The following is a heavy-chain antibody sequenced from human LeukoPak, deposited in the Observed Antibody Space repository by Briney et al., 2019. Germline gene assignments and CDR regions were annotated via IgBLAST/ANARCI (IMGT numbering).Heavy chain of an antibody. V-gene: IGHV4-34*01. CDR2: INHSGST. CDR3: ARGGSYYGYYFDY. Sequence: SETLSLTCAVYGGSFSGYYWSWIRQPPGKGLEWIGEINHSGSTNYNPSLKSRVTISVDTSKNQFSLQLNSVTPEDTAVYYCARGGSYYGYYFDYWGQGTLVTVSS. D-gene: IGHD1-26*01. J-gene: IGHJ4*02. CDR1: GGSFSGYY.